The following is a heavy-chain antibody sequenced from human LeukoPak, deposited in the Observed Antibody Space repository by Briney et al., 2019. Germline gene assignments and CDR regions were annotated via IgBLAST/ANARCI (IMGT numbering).Heavy chain of an antibody. V-gene: IGHV4-31*03. CDR2: IYYSGST. CDR1: GGSISSGGYY. Sequence: NPSQTLSLTCTVSGGSISSGGYYWSWIRQHPGKGLEWIGYIYYSGSTYYNPSLKSRVTISVDTSKNQFSLKLSSVTAADTAVYYCARQMTTRNWFDPWGQGTLVTVSS. J-gene: IGHJ5*02. CDR3: ARQMTTRNWFDP. D-gene: IGHD4-17*01.